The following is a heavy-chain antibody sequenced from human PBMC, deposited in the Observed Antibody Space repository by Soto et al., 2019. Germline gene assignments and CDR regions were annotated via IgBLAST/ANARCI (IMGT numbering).Heavy chain of an antibody. J-gene: IGHJ4*02. Sequence: PGGSLRLSCAASGFSFRSYGMSWVRQGPGKGPEWVANIKQDGSEIYYVDSVKGRFTISRDNAKSSLYLQMTSLRAEDTAVYHCAKSLSAIPGDSWGQG. CDR2: IKQDGSEI. CDR1: GFSFRSYG. V-gene: IGHV3-7*05. D-gene: IGHD2-2*01. CDR3: AKSLSAIPGDS.